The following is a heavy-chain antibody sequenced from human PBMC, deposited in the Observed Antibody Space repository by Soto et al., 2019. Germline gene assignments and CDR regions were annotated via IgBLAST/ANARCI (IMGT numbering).Heavy chain of an antibody. CDR2: ISSNGGST. CDR1: GFTFSSYA. V-gene: IGHV3-64D*09. D-gene: IGHD7-27*01. CDR3: VKDRTRLGIAAGEFDY. Sequence: GGSLKLSCSASGFTFSSYAMHWVRQAPGKGLEYVSAISSNGGSTYYADSVKGRFTISRDNSKNTLYLQMSSLRAEDTAVYYCVKDRTRLGIAAGEFDYWGQGTLVTVSS. J-gene: IGHJ4*02.